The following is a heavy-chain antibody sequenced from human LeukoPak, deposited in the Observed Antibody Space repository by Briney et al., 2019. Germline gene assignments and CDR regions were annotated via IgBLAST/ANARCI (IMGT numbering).Heavy chain of an antibody. CDR1: GYTFPSYG. V-gene: IGHV1-18*01. Sequence: ASVKVSCKASGYTFPSYGISWVRQAPGQGREWMGWISAYNGNTNYAQMLQGRVTMTTDTSTSTAYMELRSLGSDDTAVYYCARGSLARGFDYWGQGTLVTVSS. CDR3: ARGSLARGFDY. D-gene: IGHD1-26*01. CDR2: ISAYNGNT. J-gene: IGHJ4*02.